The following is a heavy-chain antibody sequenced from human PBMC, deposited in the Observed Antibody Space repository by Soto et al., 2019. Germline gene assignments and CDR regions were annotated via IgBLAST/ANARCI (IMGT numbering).Heavy chain of an antibody. J-gene: IGHJ5*02. Sequence: SETLSLTCTVAGGSISSGGYYWSWIRQHPGKGLEWIGYIYYSGSTYYNPSLKSRVTISVDTSKNQFSLKLSSVTAADTAVYYCARGPGYWFDPWGQGTLVTVSS. CDR1: GGSISSGGYY. CDR3: ARGPGYWFDP. V-gene: IGHV4-31*03. CDR2: IYYSGST.